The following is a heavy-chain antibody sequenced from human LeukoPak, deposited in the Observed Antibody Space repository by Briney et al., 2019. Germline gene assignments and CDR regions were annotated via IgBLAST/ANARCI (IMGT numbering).Heavy chain of an antibody. V-gene: IGHV1-2*04. CDR3: ARDLLGYCSSTSCPTYSMDV. Sequence: GASVKVSCKASGYTFTGYYMHWVRQAPGQGLEWMGWINPNSGGTNYAQKFQGWVTMTRDTSISTAYMELSRLRSDDTAVYYCARDLLGYCSSTSCPTYSMDVWGQGTTVTVSS. D-gene: IGHD2-2*01. CDR1: GYTFTGYY. J-gene: IGHJ6*02. CDR2: INPNSGGT.